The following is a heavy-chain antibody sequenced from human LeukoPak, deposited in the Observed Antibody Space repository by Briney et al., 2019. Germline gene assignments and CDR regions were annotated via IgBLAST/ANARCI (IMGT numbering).Heavy chain of an antibody. CDR2: INHSGST. CDR1: GGSFSGYY. CDR3: ARLWELGFDY. J-gene: IGHJ4*02. Sequence: SETLSLTCAVYGGSFSGYYWSWIRQPPGKGLEWIGEINHSGSTNYNPSLKSRVTISVDTSKNQFSLKLSSVTAADTAVYYCARLWELGFDYWGQGTLVTVSS. D-gene: IGHD1-26*01. V-gene: IGHV4-34*01.